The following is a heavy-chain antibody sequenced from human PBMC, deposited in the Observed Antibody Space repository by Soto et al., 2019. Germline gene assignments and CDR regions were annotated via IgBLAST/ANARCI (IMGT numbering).Heavy chain of an antibody. V-gene: IGHV3-9*01. CDR3: VKDESINWYSGHFRH. CDR2: INWNSGSI. D-gene: IGHD6-13*01. Sequence: GGSLRLSCAASGFTFDDYAMHWVRQVPGKGLEWVSGINWNSGSIGYGDSVKGRFAISRDNAKNSLHLQMNSLCAEDTAFYYCVKDESINWYSGHFRHWGQGTLVTVSS. J-gene: IGHJ1*01. CDR1: GFTFDDYA.